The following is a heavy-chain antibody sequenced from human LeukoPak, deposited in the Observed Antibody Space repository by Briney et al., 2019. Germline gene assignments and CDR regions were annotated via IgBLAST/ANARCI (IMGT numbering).Heavy chain of an antibody. CDR1: GGSISSYY. CDR2: IYYSGST. J-gene: IGHJ3*02. CDR3: ARRGYYDSSGLAFDI. V-gene: IGHV4-59*08. Sequence: SETLSLTCTVSGGSISSYYWSWIRQPPGRGLEWIGYIYYSGSTNYNPSLKSRVTISVDTSKNQFSLKLSSVTAADTAVYYCARRGYYDSSGLAFDIWGQGTMVTVSS. D-gene: IGHD3-22*01.